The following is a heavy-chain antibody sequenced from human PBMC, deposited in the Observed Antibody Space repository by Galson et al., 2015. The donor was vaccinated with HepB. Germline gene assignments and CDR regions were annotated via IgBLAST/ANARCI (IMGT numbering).Heavy chain of an antibody. Sequence: SMRLSCAACGFTFSSYAMNWVRQAPGKGLKWVLAISGSGGRTYYADFVKGRFTISRDNSKNTLYLQMDSLRAEDTAVYYCAKGLGSYYYHTLDVWGQGTTVTVSS. CDR2: ISGSGGRT. CDR3: AKGLGSYYYHTLDV. V-gene: IGHV3-23*01. J-gene: IGHJ6*02. D-gene: IGHD1-26*01. CDR1: GFTFSSYA.